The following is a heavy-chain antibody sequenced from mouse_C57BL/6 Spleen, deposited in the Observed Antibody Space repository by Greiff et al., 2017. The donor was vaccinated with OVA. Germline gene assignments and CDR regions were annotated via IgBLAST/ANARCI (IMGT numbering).Heavy chain of an antibody. Sequence: EVQLQQSGPELVKPGASVKLSCKASGYTFTDYYMNWVKQSHGQSLEWIGDINPNNGGTSYNQKFKGKATLTVDKSSSTAYMELRSLTSEDSAVYYCGTLGLTGPFAYWGQGTLVTVSA. CDR3: GTLGLTGPFAY. CDR1: GYTFTDYY. D-gene: IGHD4-1*01. CDR2: INPNNGGT. J-gene: IGHJ3*01. V-gene: IGHV1-26*01.